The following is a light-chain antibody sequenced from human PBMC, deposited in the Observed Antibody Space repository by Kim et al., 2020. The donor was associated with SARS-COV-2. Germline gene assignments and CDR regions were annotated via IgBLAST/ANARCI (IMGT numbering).Light chain of an antibody. CDR3: QQYTAWPRT. CDR1: ESVSTN. Sequence: EVVLTQSPATVSVSPGEGAALSCRASESVSTNLASYKHRPPRPPRLLIHGASTRDTAIPARFSGSGSGAECTLTISSLQSEDVAIYYCQQYTAWPRTFGEGTK. V-gene: IGKV3-15*01. J-gene: IGKJ1*01. CDR2: GAS.